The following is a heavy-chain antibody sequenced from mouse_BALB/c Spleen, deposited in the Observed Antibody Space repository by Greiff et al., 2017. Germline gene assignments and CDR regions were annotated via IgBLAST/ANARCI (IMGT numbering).Heavy chain of an antibody. CDR2: IDPSDSYT. CDR3: TRDDGYDY. D-gene: IGHD2-3*01. Sequence: QVQLQQPGAELVKPGASVKMSCKASGYTFTSYWMHWVKQTPGQGLEWIGVIDPSDSYTSYNQKFKGKATLTVDTSSSTAYMQLSSLTSEDSAVYYCTRDDGYDYWGQGTTLTVSS. CDR1: GYTFTSYW. J-gene: IGHJ2*01. V-gene: IGHV1S127*01.